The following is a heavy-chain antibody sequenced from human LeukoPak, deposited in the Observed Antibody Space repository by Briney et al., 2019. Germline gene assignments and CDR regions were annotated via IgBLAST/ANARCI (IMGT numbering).Heavy chain of an antibody. J-gene: IGHJ4*02. D-gene: IGHD6-13*01. Sequence: GGSLRLSCAASGFTFSSYWMHWVRQAPGKGLVWVSRINTDGSSTSYADSVKGRFTISRDNAKNTLYLQMNSLRAEDTAVYYCARDPSTAAGTEWLDYWGQGTLVTVSS. V-gene: IGHV3-74*01. CDR3: ARDPSTAAGTEWLDY. CDR1: GFTFSSYW. CDR2: INTDGSST.